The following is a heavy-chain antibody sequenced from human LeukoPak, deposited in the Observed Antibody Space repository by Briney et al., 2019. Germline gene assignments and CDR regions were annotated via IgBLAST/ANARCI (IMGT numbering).Heavy chain of an antibody. CDR3: ARDERLLSFLK. Sequence: GGSLRLSCVASGFPFSTYAMSWVRQAPGKGLEWVSGITGSGGSTYYADSVKGRFTISRDNSKNTLYLQMNSLRAEDTAIYYCARDERLLSFLKWGQGTLVTVSS. V-gene: IGHV3-23*01. CDR2: ITGSGGST. CDR1: GFPFSTYA. D-gene: IGHD3-3*01. J-gene: IGHJ4*02.